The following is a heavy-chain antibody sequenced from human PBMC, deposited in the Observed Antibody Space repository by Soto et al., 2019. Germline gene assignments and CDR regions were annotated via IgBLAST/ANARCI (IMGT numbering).Heavy chain of an antibody. CDR1: GFTFDSYP. J-gene: IGHJ6*02. D-gene: IGHD6-13*01. CDR3: ARAEYSSSWSPYYYYYGMDV. CDR2: VSYDGTKE. V-gene: IGHV3-30*14. Sequence: QVQLVESGGGVVQPVRSLRLSCAVSGFTFDSYPMHWVRQAPGKGLEWVAVVSYDGTKEYYADSVKGRFTISRDNSKSTLSLQMNSLRADDTAVYYCARAEYSSSWSPYYYYYGMDVWGQGTTVTVSS.